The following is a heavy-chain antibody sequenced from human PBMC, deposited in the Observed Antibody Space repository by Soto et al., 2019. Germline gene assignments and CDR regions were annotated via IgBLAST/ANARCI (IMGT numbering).Heavy chain of an antibody. CDR1: GGTFSSYA. J-gene: IGHJ6*02. CDR3: ARETAVVLTYYYYGMDV. V-gene: IGHV1-69*13. D-gene: IGHD6-19*01. Sequence: SVKVSCKASGGTFSSYAISWVRQAPGQGLEWMGGIIPIFGTANYAQKFQGRVTITADESTSTAYMELSSLRSEDTAVYYCARETAVVLTYYYYGMDVWGQGTTVTVSS. CDR2: IIPIFGTA.